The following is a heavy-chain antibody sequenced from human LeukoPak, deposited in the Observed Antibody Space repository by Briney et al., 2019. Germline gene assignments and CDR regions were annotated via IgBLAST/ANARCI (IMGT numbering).Heavy chain of an antibody. Sequence: GGSLRLSCAASGFTFSSYAMSWVRQAPGKGLEWVSAISGSGGSTYYADSVKGRFTISRDNSKNTLYLQMNSLRAEDTAVYYCARVSRDGYNFDYWGQGTLVTVSS. CDR2: ISGSGGST. V-gene: IGHV3-23*01. CDR3: ARVSRDGYNFDY. CDR1: GFTFSSYA. J-gene: IGHJ4*02. D-gene: IGHD5-24*01.